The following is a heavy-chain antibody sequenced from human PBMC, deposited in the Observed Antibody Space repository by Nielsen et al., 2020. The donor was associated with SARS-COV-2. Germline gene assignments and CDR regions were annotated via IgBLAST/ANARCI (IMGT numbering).Heavy chain of an antibody. CDR1: GFNFRSYA. J-gene: IGHJ4*02. D-gene: IGHD1-1*01. CDR2: ISFDGLYK. V-gene: IGHV3-30*04. CDR3: AREGRANWYGVDY. Sequence: GGSLRLSCAASGFNFRSYAIHWVRQAPGKGLEWVTVISFDGLYKQYKDSVKGRFSISRDNSENTVSLQMDSLRSEDTAVYYCAREGRANWYGVDYWGQGTLVPVPS.